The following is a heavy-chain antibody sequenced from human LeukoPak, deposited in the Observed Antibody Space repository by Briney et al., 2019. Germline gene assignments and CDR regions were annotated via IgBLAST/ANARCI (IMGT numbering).Heavy chain of an antibody. D-gene: IGHD6-13*01. CDR3: ARLIAAAGSRAYYYYYMDV. Sequence: SETLSITCTVSGGSISSSSYYWGWIRQPPGKGLEWIGSIYYSGSTYYNPSLKSRVTISVDTSKNQFSLKLSSVTAADTAVYYCARLIAAAGSRAYYYYYMDVWGKGTTVTVSS. CDR1: GGSISSSSYY. J-gene: IGHJ6*03. V-gene: IGHV4-39*07. CDR2: IYYSGST.